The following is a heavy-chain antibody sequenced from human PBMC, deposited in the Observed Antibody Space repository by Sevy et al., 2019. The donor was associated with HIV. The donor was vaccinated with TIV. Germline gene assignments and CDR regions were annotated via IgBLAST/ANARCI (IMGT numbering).Heavy chain of an antibody. CDR3: ARISSWSRDSDY. V-gene: IGHV4-61*02. J-gene: IGHJ4*02. CDR1: GGSMSSGSYY. D-gene: IGHD6-13*01. CDR2: IYTSGST. Sequence: SETLSLTCTVSGGSMSSGSYYWSWIRQPAGKGLEWIGRIYTSGSTNYNPSLKSRVTISVDTSKNQFSLRLSSVTAADTAVYYCARISSWSRDSDYLGQGTLVTVSS.